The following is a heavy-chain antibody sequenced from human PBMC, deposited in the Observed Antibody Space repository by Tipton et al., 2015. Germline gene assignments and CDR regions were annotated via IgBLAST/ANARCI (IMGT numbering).Heavy chain of an antibody. D-gene: IGHD1-26*01. Sequence: SLRLSCAASGLTVGSNYMSWVRQAPGKGLDWVSIIYPDGRTFYADSVKGRFAISRDNSKNTLYFQMNSLRAEDTAVYYCAKGGLVGVSWNGFDPWGQGTLVTVSS. J-gene: IGHJ5*02. CDR1: GLTVGSNY. V-gene: IGHV3-53*01. CDR3: AKGGLVGVSWNGFDP. CDR2: IYPDGRT.